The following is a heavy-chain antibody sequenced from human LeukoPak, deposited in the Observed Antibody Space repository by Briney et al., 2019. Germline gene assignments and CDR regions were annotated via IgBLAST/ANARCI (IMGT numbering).Heavy chain of an antibody. V-gene: IGHV4-39*01. CDR2: IYYTGST. CDR1: GGSISGNGYY. J-gene: IGHJ5*02. CDR3: ARHRYVDTAMGSIWFDP. D-gene: IGHD5-18*01. Sequence: SETMSLTCTISGGSISGNGYYWGWIRQPPGKGLEWIGSIYYTGSTYYNPSLKSRVTISVETSKNQISLNLSSVTAADTAVYYCARHRYVDTAMGSIWFDPWGQGSLVTVSS.